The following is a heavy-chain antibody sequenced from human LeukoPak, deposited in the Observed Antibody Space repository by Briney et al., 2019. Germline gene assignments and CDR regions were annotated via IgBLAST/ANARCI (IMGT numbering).Heavy chain of an antibody. Sequence: ASVTVSCKASGGTFSSYAISWVRQAPGQGLEWMGGIIPIFGTANYAQKFQGRVTITADESTSTAYMELSSLRSEDTAVYYCARDPYYASSGYYPNWFDPWGQGTLVTVSS. V-gene: IGHV1-69*13. J-gene: IGHJ5*02. CDR2: IIPIFGTA. CDR3: ARDPYYASSGYYPNWFDP. CDR1: GGTFSSYA. D-gene: IGHD3-22*01.